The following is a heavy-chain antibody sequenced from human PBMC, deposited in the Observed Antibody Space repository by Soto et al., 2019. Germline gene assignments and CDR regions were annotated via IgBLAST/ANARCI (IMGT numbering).Heavy chain of an antibody. J-gene: IGHJ6*02. CDR3: ARDGTATVTTNRGLDYYYGMDV. D-gene: IGHD4-17*01. Sequence: SVKVSCKASGYTFTSYGISWVRQAPGQGREWMGWISAYNGNTNYAQKPQGRVTMPTDTSTSTAYMELRSLRSDDTAVYYCARDGTATVTTNRGLDYYYGMDVWGQGTTVTVSS. V-gene: IGHV1-18*04. CDR2: ISAYNGNT. CDR1: GYTFTSYG.